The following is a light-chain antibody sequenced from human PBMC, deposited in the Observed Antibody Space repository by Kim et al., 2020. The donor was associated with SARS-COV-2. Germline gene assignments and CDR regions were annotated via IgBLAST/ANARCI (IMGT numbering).Light chain of an antibody. V-gene: IGKV1-5*03. CDR2: KAS. CDR1: QIINDW. CDR3: QQYDSYSWT. Sequence: AYVGDRVTSTCRASQIINDWLAWYQQKPGKAPKLLIYKASTLESGVPSRVSGSGSGTEFTLTISSLQPDDFATYYCQQYDSYSWTFGQGTKVDIK. J-gene: IGKJ1*01.